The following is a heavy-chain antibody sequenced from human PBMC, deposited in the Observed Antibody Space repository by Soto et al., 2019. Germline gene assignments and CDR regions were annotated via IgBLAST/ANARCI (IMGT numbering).Heavy chain of an antibody. Sequence: VQLAESGGHVVQPGRSLRLSCAASGFIFSSFALHWVRQTPDKGLEWVAFISNDGSQTYYADSVKGRFTISRDNSNTSLNLQMDRLRPEATACYYCARDPYFDYMYGTPDYWGQGTLVAVSS. CDR2: ISNDGSQT. CDR3: ARDPYFDYMYGTPDY. D-gene: IGHD3-16*01. V-gene: IGHV3-30-3*01. J-gene: IGHJ4*02. CDR1: GFIFSSFA.